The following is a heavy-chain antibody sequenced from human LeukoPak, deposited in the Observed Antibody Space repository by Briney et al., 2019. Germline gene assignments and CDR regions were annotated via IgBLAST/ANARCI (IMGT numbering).Heavy chain of an antibody. Sequence: SVKVSCKASGGTFSSYAISWVRQAPGQGLEWMGGIIPIFGTANYAQKFQGRVTITADESTSTAYMELSSLRSEDTAVYYCAKDARRITIFGVVTFFDYWGQGTLVTVSS. V-gene: IGHV1-69*13. D-gene: IGHD3-3*01. CDR1: GGTFSSYA. J-gene: IGHJ4*02. CDR3: AKDARRITIFGVVTFFDY. CDR2: IIPIFGTA.